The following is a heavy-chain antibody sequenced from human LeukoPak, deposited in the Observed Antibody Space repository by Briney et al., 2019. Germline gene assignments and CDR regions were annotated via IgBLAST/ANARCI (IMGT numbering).Heavy chain of an antibody. CDR2: ISWNSGSI. CDR3: AKDLNYDILTGYSLGLSLDY. J-gene: IGHJ4*02. CDR1: GFTFDDYA. V-gene: IGHV3-9*01. D-gene: IGHD3-9*01. Sequence: PGRSLRLSCAASGFTFDDYAMHWVRQAPGKGLEWVSGISWNSGSIGYADSVKGRFTISRDNAKNSLYLQINSLRAEDTALYYCAKDLNYDILTGYSLGLSLDYWGQGTLVTVSS.